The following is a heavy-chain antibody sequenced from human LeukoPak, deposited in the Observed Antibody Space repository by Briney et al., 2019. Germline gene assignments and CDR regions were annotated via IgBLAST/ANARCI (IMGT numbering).Heavy chain of an antibody. CDR3: AKGSLSGGTHYFDF. CDR2: INSDGSIT. CDR1: EFTFSSYW. Sequence: PGGSLRLSCAASEFTFSSYWMHWVRQAPGKGLVWVSRINSDGSITTYADSVKGRFTISRDNAKNTVYLQMNSLRAEDTAVYYCAKGSLSGGTHYFDFWGQGTLVTVSS. J-gene: IGHJ4*02. D-gene: IGHD2-15*01. V-gene: IGHV3-74*01.